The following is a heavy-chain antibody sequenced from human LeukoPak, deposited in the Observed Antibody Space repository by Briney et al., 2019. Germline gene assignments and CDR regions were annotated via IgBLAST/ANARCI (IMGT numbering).Heavy chain of an antibody. V-gene: IGHV1-8*01. CDR2: MNPNSGNT. CDR3: ARGRLGYCSSTSCYAGWFDP. D-gene: IGHD2-2*01. J-gene: IGHJ5*02. CDR1: RDTLTSYD. Sequence: ASVKVSCKASRDTLTSYDINWVRQATGKGLEWIGWMNPNSGNTGYAQKVQGRVTMTRNTSISTAYMELSSLRYEDPAVYYCARGRLGYCSSTSCYAGWFDPWGQGTLVTVSS.